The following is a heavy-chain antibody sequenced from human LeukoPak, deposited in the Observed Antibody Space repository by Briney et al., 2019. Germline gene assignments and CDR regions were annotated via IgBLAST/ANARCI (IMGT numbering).Heavy chain of an antibody. V-gene: IGHV1-18*01. D-gene: IGHD2-2*02. CDR3: ARDPLYCSSTSCYSRDAFDI. Sequence: ASVKVSCKASGYTFTSYGISWVRQAPGQGLEWMGWISAYNGNTNYAQKLQGRVTVTTDTSTSTAYMELRSLRSDDTAVYYCARDPLYCSSTSCYSRDAFDIWGQGTMVTVSS. CDR2: ISAYNGNT. J-gene: IGHJ3*02. CDR1: GYTFTSYG.